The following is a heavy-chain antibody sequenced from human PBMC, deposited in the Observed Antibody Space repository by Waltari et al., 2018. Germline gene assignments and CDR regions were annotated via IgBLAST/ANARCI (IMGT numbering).Heavy chain of an antibody. D-gene: IGHD3-10*01. J-gene: IGHJ5*02. V-gene: IGHV4-59*11. Sequence: QVQLQASGPGLVKPSETLSLICSVSGGSISTHFWGWVRQRPGKTLEWIGNISSSGSTTYNPPLTRRVTISLDLSKNQCSLKLRSVGAADTAVYYCARASYGSGSSWFDPWGQGSLVTVSS. CDR1: GGSISTHF. CDR3: ARASYGSGSSWFDP. CDR2: ISSSGST.